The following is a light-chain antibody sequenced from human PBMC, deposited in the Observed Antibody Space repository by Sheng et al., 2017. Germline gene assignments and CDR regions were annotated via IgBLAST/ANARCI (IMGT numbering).Light chain of an antibody. Sequence: EIVMTQSPATLSVSPGERATLSCRASQSIGIDLGWYQQKPGQAPRLLIYGASTRPTGIPARFSGSGSGTEFTLTISSLEPEDFAVYSCQQRRSWPLTFGGGTKVEIK. V-gene: IGKV3-15*01. CDR3: QQRRSWPLT. CDR2: GAS. J-gene: IGKJ4*01. CDR1: QSIGID.